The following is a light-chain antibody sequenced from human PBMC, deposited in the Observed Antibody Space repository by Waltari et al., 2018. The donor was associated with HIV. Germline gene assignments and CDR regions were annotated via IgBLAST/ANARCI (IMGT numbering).Light chain of an antibody. J-gene: IGLJ3*02. Sequence: QSALTQPPSVSGSPGQSLAISCTGTSSNVGRYDRVSWYHQSPGTSPKLSVYEVSNRPSGVPRRFSGSKSGNTASLTISGLQPEDEADYYCSSFTTSGTWVFGGGTKLTVL. V-gene: IGLV2-18*02. CDR3: SSFTTSGTWV. CDR1: SSNVGRYDR. CDR2: EVS.